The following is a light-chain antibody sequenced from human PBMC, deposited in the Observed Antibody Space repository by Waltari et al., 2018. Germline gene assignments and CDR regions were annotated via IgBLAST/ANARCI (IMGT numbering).Light chain of an antibody. CDR1: QSVNNK. V-gene: IGKV3-11*01. J-gene: IGKJ4*01. Sequence: EMVLTQSPATLSLSPGDGATLSCRASQSVNNKLAWYQQKPGQAPRLLIYDASTRATGVPARFSGSGSGTDLTLSISSLEPEDFAVYYCQHRSSWPLTFGGGTKLEIK. CDR2: DAS. CDR3: QHRSSWPLT.